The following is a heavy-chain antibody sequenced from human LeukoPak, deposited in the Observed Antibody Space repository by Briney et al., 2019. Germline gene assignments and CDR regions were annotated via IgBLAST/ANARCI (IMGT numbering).Heavy chain of an antibody. Sequence: ASVKVSCKAPGYTFTSYAMHWVRQAPGQRLEWMGWINAGNGNTKYSQKFQGRVTITRDTSASTAYMELSSLRSEDKAVYYCVRAGVIARNWFDPWGQGTLVTVSS. CDR2: INAGNGNT. CDR3: VRAGVIARNWFDP. CDR1: GYTFTSYA. D-gene: IGHD3-16*02. V-gene: IGHV1-3*01. J-gene: IGHJ5*02.